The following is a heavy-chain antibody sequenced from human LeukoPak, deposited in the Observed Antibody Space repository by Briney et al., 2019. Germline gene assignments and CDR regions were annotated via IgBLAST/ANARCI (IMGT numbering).Heavy chain of an antibody. CDR3: ARDGAATGYFDWLFPDY. CDR2: ISYDGSNK. V-gene: IGHV3-30*04. D-gene: IGHD3-9*01. J-gene: IGHJ4*02. Sequence: GRSLRLSCAASGFTFSSYAMHWVRQAPGKGLEWVAVISYDGSNKYYADSVKGRFTISRDNSKNTLYLQMNSLRAEDTAVYYCARDGAATGYFDWLFPDYWGQGTLVTVSS. CDR1: GFTFSSYA.